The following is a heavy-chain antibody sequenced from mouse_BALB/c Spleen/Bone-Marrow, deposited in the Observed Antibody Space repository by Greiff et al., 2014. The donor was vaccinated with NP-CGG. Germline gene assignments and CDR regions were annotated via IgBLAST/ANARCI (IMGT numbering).Heavy chain of an antibody. D-gene: IGHD1-1*01. CDR2: SDPANGNS. CDR3: AFITTVVEYYFDY. J-gene: IGHJ2*01. Sequence: VQLPQSGAELVKPGASVKLSCTASGFNIKDTYMHWVKQRPEQGLEWIGRSDPANGNSKYDPKFQGKATITADTSSNTAYLQLSSLTSEDTAVYYCAFITTVVEYYFDYWGQGTTLTVSS. V-gene: IGHV14-3*02. CDR1: GFNIKDTY.